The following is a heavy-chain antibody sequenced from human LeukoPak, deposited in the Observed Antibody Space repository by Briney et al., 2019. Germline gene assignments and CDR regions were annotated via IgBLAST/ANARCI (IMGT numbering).Heavy chain of an antibody. CDR2: IRYDGSNK. J-gene: IGHJ5*02. CDR1: GFTSSSYG. V-gene: IGHV3-30*02. Sequence: GGSLRLSCAASGFTSSSYGMHWVRQAPGKGLEWVAFIRYDGSNKYYADSVKGRFTISRDNAKNTLYLQMNSLTAEDTALYYCARVLVGGYWFDPWGQGTLVTVSS. CDR3: ARVLVGGYWFDP. D-gene: IGHD3-16*01.